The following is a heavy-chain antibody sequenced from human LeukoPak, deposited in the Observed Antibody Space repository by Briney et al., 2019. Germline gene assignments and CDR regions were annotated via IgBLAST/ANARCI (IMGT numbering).Heavy chain of an antibody. V-gene: IGHV1-46*01. D-gene: IGHD4-11*01. CDR3: ARTTTVNTYDY. J-gene: IGHJ4*02. CDR1: GHTFTSYY. Sequence: ASVNVSCTASGHTFTSYYMTWLRQAPRQGLEWMGIINPSGGITSYAHKFQRRVTISTDPSTSTVYMELSSLRSEDTAVYYCARTTTVNTYDYWGQGTLVTVSS. CDR2: INPSGGIT.